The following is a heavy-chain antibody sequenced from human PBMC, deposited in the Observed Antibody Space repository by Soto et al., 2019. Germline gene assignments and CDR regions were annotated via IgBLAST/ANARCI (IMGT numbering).Heavy chain of an antibody. CDR1: GFTFSSFA. V-gene: IGHV3-23*01. D-gene: IGHD3-3*01. Sequence: GGSLRLSCAASGFTFSSFAMSWVRQAPGKGLEWVSAISGSGGSTYYADSVKGRFTISRDNSKNTLYLQMNSLRAEDTAVYYCAKQDRLFWSGSHFDYWGQGTLVTVSS. CDR2: ISGSGGST. J-gene: IGHJ4*02. CDR3: AKQDRLFWSGSHFDY.